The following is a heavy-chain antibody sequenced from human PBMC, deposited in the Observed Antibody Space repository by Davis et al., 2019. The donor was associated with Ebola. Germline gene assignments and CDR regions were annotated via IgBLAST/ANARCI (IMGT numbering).Heavy chain of an antibody. CDR2: IWQDGRNE. V-gene: IGHV3-33*01. CDR1: GFMFSTHG. J-gene: IGHJ3*01. Sequence: GESLKISCAASGFMFSTHGMHWVRQAPGKGLEWVAVIWQDGRNEYYAYSVKDRFTISRDNSKNTLYLQMNSLRAEDTAVYYCARDRRWLQLKGDAFDVWGQGTTVTVSS. CDR3: ARDRRWLQLKGDAFDV. D-gene: IGHD5-24*01.